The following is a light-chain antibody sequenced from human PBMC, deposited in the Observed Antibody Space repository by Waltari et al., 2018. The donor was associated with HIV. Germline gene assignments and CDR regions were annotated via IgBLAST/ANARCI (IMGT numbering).Light chain of an antibody. CDR2: LSTNGSH. CDR1: SGHTNYA. J-gene: IGLJ2*01. V-gene: IGLV4-69*01. Sequence: QVVLTQSPSASASLGASVKLTCTLSSGHTNYAIAWHQQQPEKGPRYLMRLSTNGSHTKGDGIPDHFSGSSSGAEHYLTIASLQSEDEADYYCQTWGTGIVVFGGGTKLTVL. CDR3: QTWGTGIVV.